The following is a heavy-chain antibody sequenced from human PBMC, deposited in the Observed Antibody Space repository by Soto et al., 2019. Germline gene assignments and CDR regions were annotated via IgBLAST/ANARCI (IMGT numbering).Heavy chain of an antibody. J-gene: IGHJ4*02. CDR3: ARDVSACDY. Sequence: QVQLVQSGAEVKKPGASVKLSCKASGYTFINYYIPWVRQAPGQGLEWMGIFNPTSGSTNYAKKFQGRVTLPMDTSTGTVYMGLSSLSFDDTAGYSCARDVSACDYWGQGTLVTVSS. CDR1: GYTFINYY. CDR2: FNPTSGST. V-gene: IGHV1-46*01. D-gene: IGHD3-3*02.